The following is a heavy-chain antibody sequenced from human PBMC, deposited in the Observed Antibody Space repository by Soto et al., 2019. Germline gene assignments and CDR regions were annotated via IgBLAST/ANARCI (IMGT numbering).Heavy chain of an antibody. D-gene: IGHD3-22*01. J-gene: IGHJ4*02. CDR1: GFTFSSYA. Sequence: GGSLRLSCAASGFTFSSYAMHWVRQAPGKGLEWVAVISYDGSNKYYADSVKGRFTISRDNSKNTLYLQMNSLRAEDTAVYSCARDPPMVSSGYYFDYWGQGTLVTVSS. CDR3: ARDPPMVSSGYYFDY. V-gene: IGHV3-30*04. CDR2: ISYDGSNK.